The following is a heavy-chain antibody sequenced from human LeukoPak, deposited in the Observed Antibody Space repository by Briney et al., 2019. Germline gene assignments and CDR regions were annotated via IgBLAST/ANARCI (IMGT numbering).Heavy chain of an antibody. J-gene: IGHJ4*02. V-gene: IGHV3-48*01. D-gene: IGHD6-19*01. CDR3: ARDGSGWFPEIPGG. CDR2: ISSSSSTI. CDR1: GFTFSSYS. Sequence: GGSLRLSCAASGFTFSSYSMNWVRQAPGKGLEWGSYISSSSSTIYYADSVKGRFTISRDNDKNSVYLQMNSLRAEDTAVYYCARDGSGWFPEIPGGWGQGTLVTVSS.